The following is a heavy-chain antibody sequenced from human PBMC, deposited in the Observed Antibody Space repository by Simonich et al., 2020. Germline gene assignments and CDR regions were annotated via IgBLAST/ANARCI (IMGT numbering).Heavy chain of an antibody. CDR3: AREGIAARDAFDI. D-gene: IGHD6-6*01. CDR1: GFTFSSYW. CDR2: IKQDGSEK. V-gene: IGHV3-7*01. J-gene: IGHJ3*02. Sequence: EVQLVESGGGLVQPGGSLRLSCAASGFTFSSYWMSWVRPAPGKGLEWVANIKQDGSEKYYVDSVKGRFTISRDNAKNSLYLQMNSLRAEDTAVYYCAREGIAARDAFDIWGQGTMVTVSS.